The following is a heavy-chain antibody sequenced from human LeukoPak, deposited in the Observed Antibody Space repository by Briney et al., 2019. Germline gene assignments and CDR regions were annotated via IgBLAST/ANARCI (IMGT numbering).Heavy chain of an antibody. D-gene: IGHD6-19*01. CDR2: ISSSSSYI. V-gene: IGHV3-21*01. J-gene: IGHJ3*02. Sequence: GGSLRLSCAASGFTFSSYEMNWVRQAPGKGLEWVSSISSSSSYIYYADSVKGRFTISRDNAKNSLYLQMNSLRAEDTAVYYCAAWRVYSSGWDDAFDIWGQGTMVTVSS. CDR3: AAWRVYSSGWDDAFDI. CDR1: GFTFSSYE.